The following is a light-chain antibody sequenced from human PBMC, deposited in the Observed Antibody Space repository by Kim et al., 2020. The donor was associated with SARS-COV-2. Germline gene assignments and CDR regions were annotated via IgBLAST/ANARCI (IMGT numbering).Light chain of an antibody. J-gene: IGKJ1*01. CDR2: GAS. CDR1: QGSSSD. Sequence: ASVGDRVPITCRASQGSSSDLAWYQQKPGKPPNLLIYGASALMSGVPSRFSGSGSGTDFTLTISSLQPEDVATYYCQEYNGAPWTFGQGTKVEIK. CDR3: QEYNGAPWT. V-gene: IGKV1-27*01.